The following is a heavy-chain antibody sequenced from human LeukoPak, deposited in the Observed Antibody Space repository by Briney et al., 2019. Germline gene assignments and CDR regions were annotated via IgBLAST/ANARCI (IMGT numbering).Heavy chain of an antibody. D-gene: IGHD2-15*01. CDR1: GGSITTDY. J-gene: IGHJ4*02. CDR2: ISYSGSS. Sequence: SETLSLTCTVSGGSITTDYWSWIRQPPGKGLGWIGYISYSGSSNYNPSLKSRVTISIDKSKNQFSLKLTSVTAADTAVYYCARVSGGFAYYFDFWGQGTLVTVSS. V-gene: IGHV4-59*01. CDR3: ARVSGGFAYYFDF.